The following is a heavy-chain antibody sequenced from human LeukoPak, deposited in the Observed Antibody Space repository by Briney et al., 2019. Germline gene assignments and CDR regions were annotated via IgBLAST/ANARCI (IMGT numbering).Heavy chain of an antibody. Sequence: SETLSLTCTVSGGSISSGGYYGSWIRQPPGKGLEWIGYIYHSGSTYYNPSLKSRVTISVDTFRNQFSLKLTSVTAADTALYYCARTPIVVAPAAINTYYYYMDVWGKGTTVTVSS. V-gene: IGHV4-30-2*01. D-gene: IGHD2-2*01. CDR3: ARTPIVVAPAAINTYYYYMDV. CDR1: GGSISSGGYY. J-gene: IGHJ6*03. CDR2: IYHSGST.